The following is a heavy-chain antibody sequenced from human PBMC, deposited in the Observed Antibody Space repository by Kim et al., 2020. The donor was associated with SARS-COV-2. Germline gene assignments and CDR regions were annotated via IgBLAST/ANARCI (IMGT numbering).Heavy chain of an antibody. D-gene: IGHD3-22*01. V-gene: IGHV3-30-3*02. J-gene: IGHJ6*02. CDR3: ANNGDSSGYYPDV. Sequence: NANTGKGRFTISRDKSKNTLYRQMNSLRAEDTAVYYCANNGDSSGYYPDVWGQGTTVTVSS.